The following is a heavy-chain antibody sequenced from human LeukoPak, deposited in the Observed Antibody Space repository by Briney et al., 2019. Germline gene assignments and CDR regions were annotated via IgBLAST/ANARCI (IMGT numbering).Heavy chain of an antibody. J-gene: IGHJ5*02. CDR3: AIRARGGGDPFDP. D-gene: IGHD2-21*02. Sequence: PSETLSLTCAVYGGSFSGYYWSWIRQPPGKGLEWIGEINHSGSTNYNPSLKSRVTISVDTSKNQFSLKLSSVTAADTAVYYCAIRARGGGDPFDPWGQGTLVPVSS. V-gene: IGHV4-34*01. CDR1: GGSFSGYY. CDR2: INHSGST.